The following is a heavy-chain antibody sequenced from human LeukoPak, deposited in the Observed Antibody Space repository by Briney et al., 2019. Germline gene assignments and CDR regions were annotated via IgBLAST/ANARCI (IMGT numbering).Heavy chain of an antibody. CDR1: GYTFTGYY. CDR3: ARDESRYYYGSGSYTDY. Sequence: ASVKVSCKASGYTFTGYYMHWVRQAPGQGLEWMGWINPNSGGTNYAQKFQGRVTMTRDTSTSTAYMELSSLRSEDTAVYYCARDESRYYYGSGSYTDYWGQGTLVTVSS. V-gene: IGHV1-2*02. D-gene: IGHD3-10*01. CDR2: INPNSGGT. J-gene: IGHJ4*02.